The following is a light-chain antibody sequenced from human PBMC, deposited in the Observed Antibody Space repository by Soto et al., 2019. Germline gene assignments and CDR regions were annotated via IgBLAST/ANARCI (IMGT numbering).Light chain of an antibody. V-gene: IGKV1-39*01. J-gene: IGKJ1*01. Sequence: DIQMTQSPSSLSASVGDSVTITCRTSQYVDRYLSWYQQIPGRAPKLLIYSASSLVTGVPPRFRGSASGTEFTRSISSLQREDFATYFCQQSSNIPWTFGQGPKVEMK. CDR3: QQSSNIPWT. CDR2: SAS. CDR1: QYVDRY.